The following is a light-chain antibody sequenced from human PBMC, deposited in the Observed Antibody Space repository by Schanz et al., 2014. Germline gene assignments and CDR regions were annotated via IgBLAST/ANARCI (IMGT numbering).Light chain of an antibody. CDR1: SSDVGAYNY. V-gene: IGLV2-14*01. CDR3: SSYTSSSTLEV. J-gene: IGLJ2*01. Sequence: QSALTQPASVSGSPGQSITISCTGTSSDVGAYNYVSWYQQHPGKVPKLMIYDVSNRPSGVSDRFSGSKSGNTASLTISGLQAEDEADYYCSSYTSSSTLEVFGGGTKLTVL. CDR2: DVS.